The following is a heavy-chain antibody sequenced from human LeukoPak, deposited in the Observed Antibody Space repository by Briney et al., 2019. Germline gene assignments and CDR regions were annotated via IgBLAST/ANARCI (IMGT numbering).Heavy chain of an antibody. J-gene: IGHJ3*02. CDR3: ASEGDSSGYGAFDI. D-gene: IGHD3-22*01. CDR2: IIPIFGTA. Sequence: ASVTVSFKASGGTFISYAISWVRQAPGQGREWMGGIIPIFGTANYAQKFQGRVTITADESTSTAYMELSSLRSEDTAVYYCASEGDSSGYGAFDIWGQGTMVTVSS. V-gene: IGHV1-69*13. CDR1: GGTFISYA.